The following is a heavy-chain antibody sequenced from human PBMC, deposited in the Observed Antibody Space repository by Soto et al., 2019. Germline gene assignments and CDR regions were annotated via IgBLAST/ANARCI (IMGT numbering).Heavy chain of an antibody. J-gene: IGHJ3*02. Sequence: SVKVSCKASGGTFSSYAISWVRQAPGQGLEWMGGIIPIFGTANYAQKFQGRVTITADESTSTAYMELSSLRSEDTAVYYCARVGLSSSRAFDIWGQGTMVTVSS. CDR1: GGTFSSYA. D-gene: IGHD6-6*01. CDR2: IIPIFGTA. CDR3: ARVGLSSSRAFDI. V-gene: IGHV1-69*13.